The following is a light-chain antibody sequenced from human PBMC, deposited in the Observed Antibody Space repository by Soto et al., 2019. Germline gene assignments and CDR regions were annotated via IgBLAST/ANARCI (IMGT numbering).Light chain of an antibody. Sequence: QSVLTQPASVSGSPGQSIAISCTGTSGDVGGYDYVSWYQQHPDKAPKLMIYEVTKRPSWVSNRFSGSKSGNTASLTISGLQPEDEADYYCSYHTSGSTRVFGSGTKVTVL. CDR2: EVT. J-gene: IGLJ1*01. CDR3: SYHTSGSTRV. CDR1: SGDVGGYDY. V-gene: IGLV2-14*01.